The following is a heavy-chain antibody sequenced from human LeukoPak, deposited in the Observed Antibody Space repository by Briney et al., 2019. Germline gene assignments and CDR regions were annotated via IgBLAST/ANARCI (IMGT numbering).Heavy chain of an antibody. CDR2: INPSGGST. CDR1: GYTFTSYY. J-gene: IGHJ6*02. V-gene: IGHV1-46*01. Sequence: GASVKVSCTASGYTFTSYYMHWVRQAPGQGLEWMGIINPSGGSTSYAQKFQGRVTMTRDTSTSTVYMELSSLRSEDTAVYYCAREATDIVVVPAATEAYYYYGMDVWGQGTTVTVSS. CDR3: AREATDIVVVPAATEAYYYYGMDV. D-gene: IGHD2-2*01.